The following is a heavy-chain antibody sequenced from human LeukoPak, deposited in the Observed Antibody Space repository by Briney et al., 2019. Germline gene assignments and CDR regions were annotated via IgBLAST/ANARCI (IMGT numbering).Heavy chain of an antibody. CDR2: IDTNTGNP. CDR1: GYTFTNHS. V-gene: IGHV7-4-1*02. Sequence: ASVKVSCKASGYTFTNHSINWVRQAPGQGLEYMGWIDTNTGNPSYAQAFTGRIVFSLDTSVSTAYLQIRSLKAEDSAVYFCARRSMVQHMDVWGKGTTVIVSS. D-gene: IGHD3-10*01. CDR3: ARRSMVQHMDV. J-gene: IGHJ6*03.